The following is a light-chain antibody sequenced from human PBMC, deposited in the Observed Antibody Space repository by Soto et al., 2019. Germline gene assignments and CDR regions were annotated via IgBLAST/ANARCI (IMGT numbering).Light chain of an antibody. CDR1: QSVSSY. CDR2: DAS. V-gene: IGKV3-11*01. Sequence: EIVLTQSPATLSLSPGERATLSCRASQSVSSYLAWYQQKPGQAPRLLIYDASNRATGIPARFSGSGSGTDFTLTISSLEPEHLAVYYCQQRSNWPLFGQGTKLEIK. CDR3: QQRSNWPL. J-gene: IGKJ2*01.